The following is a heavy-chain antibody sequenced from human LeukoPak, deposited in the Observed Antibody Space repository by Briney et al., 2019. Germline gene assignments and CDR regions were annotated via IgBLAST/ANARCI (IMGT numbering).Heavy chain of an antibody. CDR3: ASFQEYAFDI. Sequence: SETLSLTCAVYGGSFSGYYWSWIRQPPGKGLEWIGEINHSGSTNYNPSLKSRVTISVDTSKNQFSLKLSSVTAADTAVYYCASFQEYAFDIWGQGTMVTVSS. CDR2: INHSGST. CDR1: GGSFSGYY. V-gene: IGHV4-34*01. D-gene: IGHD2/OR15-2a*01. J-gene: IGHJ3*02.